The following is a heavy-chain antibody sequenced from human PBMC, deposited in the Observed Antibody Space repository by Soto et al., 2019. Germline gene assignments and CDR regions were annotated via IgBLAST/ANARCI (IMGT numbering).Heavy chain of an antibody. D-gene: IGHD2-2*01. CDR2: ISSYNGNT. CDR3: AREGDCSSSFCSPPYYYGMDV. V-gene: IGHV1-18*01. J-gene: IGHJ6*02. CDR1: GGTFSSYA. Sequence: ASVKVSCKASGGTFSSYAISWVRQAPGQGLEWMGWISSYNGNTNYAQNLQGRVTMTTDTSTSTAYMELRSLRSDDTAVYYCAREGDCSSSFCSPPYYYGMDVWG.